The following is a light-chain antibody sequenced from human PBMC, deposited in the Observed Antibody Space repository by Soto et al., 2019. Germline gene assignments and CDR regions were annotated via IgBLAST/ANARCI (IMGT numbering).Light chain of an antibody. J-gene: IGKJ1*01. V-gene: IGKV1-5*01. Sequence: DIQMTQFPSALSASVGDRVTITCRASQNVNNWLAWYQHKPGKGPQLLIYDASVLETGVPSRFSGSGSGTEFTLAISGLQSDDFATYYCQQYNTYWTFGPGTKVDNK. CDR3: QQYNTYWT. CDR2: DAS. CDR1: QNVNNW.